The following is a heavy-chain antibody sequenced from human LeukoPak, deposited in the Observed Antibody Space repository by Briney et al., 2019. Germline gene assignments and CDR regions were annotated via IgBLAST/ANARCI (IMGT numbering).Heavy chain of an antibody. CDR3: ARGPLIVVVPAAGAFDI. V-gene: IGHV1-2*02. Sequence: ASVKVSCKASGYTFTGYYTHWVRQAPGQGLEWMGWINPNSGGTNYAQKFQGRVTMTRDTSISTAYMELSRLRSDDTAVYYCARGPLIVVVPAAGAFDIWGQGTMVTVSS. J-gene: IGHJ3*02. D-gene: IGHD2-2*01. CDR1: GYTFTGYY. CDR2: INPNSGGT.